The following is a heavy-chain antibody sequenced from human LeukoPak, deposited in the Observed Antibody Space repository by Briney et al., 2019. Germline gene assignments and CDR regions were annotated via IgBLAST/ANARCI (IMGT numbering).Heavy chain of an antibody. CDR3: ARRDRTGGYNFDY. CDR2: IDPSDSYT. J-gene: IGHJ4*02. D-gene: IGHD6-19*01. CDR1: GYSFTSYW. V-gene: IGHV5-10-1*01. Sequence: GESRRFSCKGSGYSFTSYWISWVRQMPGKGLEWLGRIDPSDSYTNYSPSFQGHVIISVDESISTAYLQWSSLKAADTAMYYCARRDRTGGYNFDYWAQGTLVIVSS.